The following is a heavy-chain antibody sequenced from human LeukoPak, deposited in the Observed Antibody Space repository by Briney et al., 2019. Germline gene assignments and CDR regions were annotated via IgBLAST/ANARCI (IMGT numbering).Heavy chain of an antibody. V-gene: IGHV3-21*01. CDR3: ARDPANYYDSSGYY. J-gene: IGHJ4*02. CDR1: GSTFSSYA. Sequence: SCKASGSTFSSYAISWVRQAPGKGLEWVSSISSSSSYIYYADSVKGRFTIPRDNAKNSLYLQMNSLRAEDTAVYYCARDPANYYDSSGYYWGQGTLVTVSS. CDR2: ISSSSSYI. D-gene: IGHD3-22*01.